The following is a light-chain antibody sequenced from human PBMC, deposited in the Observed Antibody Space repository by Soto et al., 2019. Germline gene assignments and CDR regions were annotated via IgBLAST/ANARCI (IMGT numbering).Light chain of an antibody. Sequence: EIVMTQSPATLSVSPGETASLSCRASQSAGNFLAWYQQKPGQAPRLLIYYISTRGTGIPARFSGSGSGTEFTRTINSLQSEDFGVYYCQQHNQWPITVGQGTRLEIK. CDR1: QSAGNF. J-gene: IGKJ5*01. CDR3: QQHNQWPIT. V-gene: IGKV3D-15*01. CDR2: YIS.